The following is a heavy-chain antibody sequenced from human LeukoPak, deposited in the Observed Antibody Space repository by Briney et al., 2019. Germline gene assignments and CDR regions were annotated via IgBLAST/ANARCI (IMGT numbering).Heavy chain of an antibody. CDR3: AREGGFYRPLDY. CDR1: GESFSTYY. D-gene: IGHD3-3*01. V-gene: IGHV4-34*01. CDR2: INHSGNT. J-gene: IGHJ4*02. Sequence: PSETLSLTCAVYGESFSTYYWSWIRQPPGKGLEWIGEINHSGNTNYNPSLKSRVTISVDTSKNQFSLKLTSVTAADTAVYYCAREGGFYRPLDYLGQGTLVTVSS.